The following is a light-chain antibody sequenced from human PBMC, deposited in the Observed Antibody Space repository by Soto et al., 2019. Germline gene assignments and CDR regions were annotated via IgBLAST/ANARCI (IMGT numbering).Light chain of an antibody. CDR2: WAS. J-gene: IGKJ4*01. V-gene: IGKV4-1*01. Sequence: DIVMTQSPDSLAVSLGERATINCKSSQSVLFRSNNKNYLAWYQQKPGQPPKLLIYWASTRESGVPARFSGSGSGTDFTLTISSLQAEDLALYYCQQYYSLPLIFGGGTKVEIK. CDR3: QQYYSLPLI. CDR1: QSVLFRSNNKNY.